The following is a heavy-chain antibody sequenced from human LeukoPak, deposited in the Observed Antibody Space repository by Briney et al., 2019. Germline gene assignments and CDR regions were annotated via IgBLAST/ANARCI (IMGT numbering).Heavy chain of an antibody. CDR2: IFYSGST. CDR1: GGSISSGGYY. D-gene: IGHD1-26*01. CDR3: ARGEWDLLFDY. V-gene: IGHV4-61*08. Sequence: SETLSLTGTVSGGSISSGGYYWSWIRQPPGKGLEWIGYIFYSGSTNYNPSLKSRVTISVDTSKNQFSLKLSSVTAADTAVYYCARGEWDLLFDYWGQGTLVTVSS. J-gene: IGHJ4*02.